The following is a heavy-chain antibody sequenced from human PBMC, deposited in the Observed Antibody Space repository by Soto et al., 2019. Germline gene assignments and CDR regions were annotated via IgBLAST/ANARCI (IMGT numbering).Heavy chain of an antibody. D-gene: IGHD5-12*01. V-gene: IGHV4-31*03. CDR3: AREGEGYSGYDFGMNWFDP. CDR1: GGSISSGGYY. J-gene: IGHJ5*02. CDR2: IYYSGST. Sequence: QVQLQESGPGLVKPSQTLSLTCTVSGGSISSGGYYWSWIRQHPGKGLEWIGYIYYSGSTYYNPSLKSRVTISVDTSKNQFSLKLSSVTAADTAVYYCAREGEGYSGYDFGMNWFDPWGQGTLVTVSS.